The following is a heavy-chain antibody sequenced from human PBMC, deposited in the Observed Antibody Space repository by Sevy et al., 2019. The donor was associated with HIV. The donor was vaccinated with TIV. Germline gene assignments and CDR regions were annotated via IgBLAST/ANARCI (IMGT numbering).Heavy chain of an antibody. J-gene: IGHJ4*02. CDR3: ARDPEMATITSGYFDY. V-gene: IGHV3-11*01. CDR2: ISSSGSTI. Sequence: GGSLRLSCAASGFTFSDYYMSWIRQAPGKGLEWASYISSSGSTIYYADSVKGRFTISRDNAKNSLYLQMNSLRAEDTAVYYCARDPEMATITSGYFDYWGQGTLVTVSS. CDR1: GFTFSDYY. D-gene: IGHD5-12*01.